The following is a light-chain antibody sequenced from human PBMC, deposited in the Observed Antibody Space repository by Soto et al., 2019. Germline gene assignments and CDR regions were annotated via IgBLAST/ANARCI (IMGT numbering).Light chain of an antibody. CDR2: ATS. J-gene: IGKJ5*01. CDR3: QQINSYPIT. CDR1: QGISSY. V-gene: IGKV1-9*01. Sequence: DIQLTQSPSFLSASVGDRVTITCRASQGISSYLAWYQQKPGKAPKLLIYATSTLHSGVPSRFSGSGSGTEFTLTSSILQPEYSATYYCQQINSYPITFGQGTRLEIK.